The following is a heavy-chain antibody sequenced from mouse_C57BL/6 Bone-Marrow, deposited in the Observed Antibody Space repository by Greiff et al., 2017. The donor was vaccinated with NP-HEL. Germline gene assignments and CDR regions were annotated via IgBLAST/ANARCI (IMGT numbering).Heavy chain of an antibody. CDR2: INYDGSST. D-gene: IGHD1-1*01. CDR1: GFTFSDYY. J-gene: IGHJ1*03. V-gene: IGHV5-16*01. Sequence: EVHLVESEGGLVQPGSSMKLSCTASGFTFSDYYMAWVRQVPEKGLEWVANINYDGSSTYYLDSLKSRFIISRDNAKNILYLQMSSLKSEDTATYYCARDQRDYYGSSYRWYFDVWGTGTTVTVSS. CDR3: ARDQRDYYGSSYRWYFDV.